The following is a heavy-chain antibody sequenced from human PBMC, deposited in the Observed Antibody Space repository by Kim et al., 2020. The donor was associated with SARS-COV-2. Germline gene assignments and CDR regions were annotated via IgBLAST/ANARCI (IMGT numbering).Heavy chain of an antibody. Sequence: SETLSLTCTVSGGSISSYYWSWIRQPAGKGLEWIGRIYTSGSTNYNPSLKSRVTMSVDTSKNQFSLKLSSVTAADTAVYYCARGRGAAAAQGYYYYGMDVWGQGTTVTVSS. CDR3: ARGRGAAAAQGYYYYGMDV. CDR1: GGSISSYY. CDR2: IYTSGST. J-gene: IGHJ6*02. D-gene: IGHD6-13*01. V-gene: IGHV4-4*07.